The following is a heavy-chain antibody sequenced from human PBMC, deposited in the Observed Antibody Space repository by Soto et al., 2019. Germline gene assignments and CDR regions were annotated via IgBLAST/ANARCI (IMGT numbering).Heavy chain of an antibody. V-gene: IGHV4-31*03. Sequence: QVQLQESGPGLVKPSQTLSLTCTVSGCSISSGGYYWSWIRQHPGKGLEWIGYIYYSGSTYYNPSLKSRVTISVDTSKNQSSLKLSSVTAADTAVYYCARVCGGDCHYGMDVWGQGTTVTVSS. J-gene: IGHJ6*02. CDR2: IYYSGST. D-gene: IGHD2-21*02. CDR3: ARVCGGDCHYGMDV. CDR1: GCSISSGGYY.